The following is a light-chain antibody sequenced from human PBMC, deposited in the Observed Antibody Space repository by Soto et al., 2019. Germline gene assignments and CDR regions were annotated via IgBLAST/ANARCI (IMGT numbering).Light chain of an antibody. Sequence: QSAVTQPPSASVTPGQRVTLTCSGSRSNIESNYVYWYQQVPGTAPRLLIYRNDQRPSGVPDRFSGSKSGASASLTISALRSEDEADYYCTVWDDSLRVRLFGGGTKLTVL. CDR1: RSNIESNY. CDR3: TVWDDSLRVRL. J-gene: IGLJ2*01. CDR2: RND. V-gene: IGLV1-47*01.